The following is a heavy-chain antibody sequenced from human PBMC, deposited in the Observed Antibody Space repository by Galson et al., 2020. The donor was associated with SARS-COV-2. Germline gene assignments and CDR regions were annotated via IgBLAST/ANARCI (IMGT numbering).Heavy chain of an antibody. CDR2: FDPDDGQI. CDR1: GYTLTDLS. J-gene: IGHJ5*02. CDR3: ATALASSEKPFSALDP. V-gene: IGHV1-24*01. Sequence: ASVKVSCKVSGYTLTDLSMHWVRQAPGKGLEWMGGFDPDDGQIIYAQRFQGRVTMTEDTSTDTAYMELSSLRSEDTAVYYCATALASSEKPFSALDPCGQGTLVTVSS.